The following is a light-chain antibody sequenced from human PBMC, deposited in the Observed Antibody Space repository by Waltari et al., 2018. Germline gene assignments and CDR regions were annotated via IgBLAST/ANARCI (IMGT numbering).Light chain of an antibody. CDR1: QDIRKD. CDR3: QQYDKFPLT. V-gene: IGKV1-33*01. CDR2: DAS. Sequence: DIHMTQCSSSMSASVGVRDTITSEVSQDIRKDLNWYQQKIGKAPKLLIYDASTLETGVPSRFSGSGSGTDFSFTISSLQPEDIATYFCQQYDKFPLTIGGGTKVEIK. J-gene: IGKJ4*01.